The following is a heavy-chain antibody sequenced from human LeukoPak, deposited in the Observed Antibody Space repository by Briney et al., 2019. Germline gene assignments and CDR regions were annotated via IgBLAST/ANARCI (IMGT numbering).Heavy chain of an antibody. CDR2: MNPNRGNT. V-gene: IGHV1-8*01. J-gene: IGHJ5*02. Sequence: ASVKVSCKASGYTFTSYDINWVRQATGQGLEWMGWMNPNRGNTGYAQKFHGRVTITSNTSISTHYMELRSLRSEDTAVYYCARQIKDYDDHNWFDPWGQGTLVTVSS. D-gene: IGHD3-22*01. CDR1: GYTFTSYD. CDR3: ARQIKDYDDHNWFDP.